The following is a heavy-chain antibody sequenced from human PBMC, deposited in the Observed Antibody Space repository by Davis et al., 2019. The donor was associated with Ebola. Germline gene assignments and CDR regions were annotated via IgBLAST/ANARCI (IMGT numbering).Heavy chain of an antibody. D-gene: IGHD2-15*01. Sequence: GESLKISCAASGFTFSSYEMNWFRQAPGKGLEWVSYISSSGSNIYYADSVKGRFTISRDNAKNSLYLQMNSLRAEDTAVYYCAREGGYCSGGSSYSQYFDYWGQGTLVTVSS. CDR2: ISSSGSNI. CDR3: AREGGYCSGGSSYSQYFDY. CDR1: GFTFSSYE. V-gene: IGHV3-48*03. J-gene: IGHJ4*02.